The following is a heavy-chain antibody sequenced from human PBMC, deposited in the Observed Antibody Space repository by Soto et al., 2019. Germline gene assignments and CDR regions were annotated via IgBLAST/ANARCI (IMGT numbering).Heavy chain of an antibody. J-gene: IGHJ4*02. V-gene: IGHV3-13*01. CDR3: ARGADGFDY. D-gene: IGHD3-16*01. CDR2: IGTAGDT. CDR1: GFTFSSYD. Sequence: EVQLVESGGGLVQPGGSLRLSCAASGFTFSSYDFHWVRQATGKGLEWVSGIGTAGDTDYAGSVKGRFIMSRENAKNSLYLQMNSLRAGDTAVYYCARGADGFDYWGQGTLVTVSS.